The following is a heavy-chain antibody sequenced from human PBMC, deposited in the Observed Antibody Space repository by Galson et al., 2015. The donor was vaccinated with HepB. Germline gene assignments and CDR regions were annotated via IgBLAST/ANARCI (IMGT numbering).Heavy chain of an antibody. V-gene: IGHV4-34*01. CDR1: AGSFNNYY. J-gene: IGHJ4*02. CDR2: ISHSGGT. Sequence: ETLSLTCAVYAGSFNNYYWTWIRQIPEKGLEWIGEISHSGGTNYNPSLSSRVTLSVDTSTNQFSLTLNSLTAADTAVYFCARALRDGTSGMFYFDSWGQGTPVTVSS. D-gene: IGHD3-10*01. CDR3: ARALRDGTSGMFYFDS.